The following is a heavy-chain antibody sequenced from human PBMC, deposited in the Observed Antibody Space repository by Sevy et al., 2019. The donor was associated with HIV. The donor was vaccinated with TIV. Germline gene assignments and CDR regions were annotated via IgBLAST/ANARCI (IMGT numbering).Heavy chain of an antibody. CDR1: GFTFSSYA. CDR3: ARDSNYYDSSGYYRGAAFDI. CDR2: ISYDGSNK. J-gene: IGHJ3*02. D-gene: IGHD3-22*01. V-gene: IGHV3-30-3*01. Sequence: GGSLRLSCAASGFTFSSYAMHWVRQAPGKGLEWVAVISYDGSNKYYADSVKGRFTISRDNSKKTLYLQMNSLRAEDTAVYYCARDSNYYDSSGYYRGAAFDIWGQGTMVTVSS.